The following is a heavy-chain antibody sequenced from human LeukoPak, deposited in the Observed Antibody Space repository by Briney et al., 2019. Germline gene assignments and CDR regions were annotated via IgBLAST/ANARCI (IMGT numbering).Heavy chain of an antibody. V-gene: IGHV1-69*01. Sequence: ASVKVSCKASGGTFSSYAISWVRQAPGQGLEWMGGIIPIFGTANYAQKFQGRVTITADESTSTAYMELSSLRSEDTAVYYCAKDRNSGSYLVGWFDPWGQGTLVTVSS. D-gene: IGHD1-26*01. CDR1: GGTFSSYA. J-gene: IGHJ5*02. CDR3: AKDRNSGSYLVGWFDP. CDR2: IIPIFGTA.